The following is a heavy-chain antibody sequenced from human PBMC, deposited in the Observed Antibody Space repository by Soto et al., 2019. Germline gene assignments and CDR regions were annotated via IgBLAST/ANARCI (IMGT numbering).Heavy chain of an antibody. CDR3: ARVLPYGEYLDY. D-gene: IGHD4-17*01. Sequence: GLSLRCSCAACGFTLSSYIMNWGRQAPRKGLECVSLIRRSSSYIYYADSVKGRFTISRNNGKKSLYLQMNCLRAEHTAAYYCARVLPYGEYLDYVDPGTLVAVST. CDR1: GFTLSSYI. V-gene: IGHV3-21*01. J-gene: IGHJ4*02. CDR2: IRRSSSYI.